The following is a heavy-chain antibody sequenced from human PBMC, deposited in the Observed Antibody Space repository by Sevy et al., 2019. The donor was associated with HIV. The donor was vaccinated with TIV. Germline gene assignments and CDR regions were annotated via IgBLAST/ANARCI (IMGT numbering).Heavy chain of an antibody. Sequence: GGSLRLSCAASGFTFSRYWMHWVRHAPGKGLVWVSRINTHGTNTLYADYVKGRFNISRDDAKNTVYLQMNSLRAEDTGVYYCAREGVDFWSGHVDFDYGMDVWGQGTTVTVSS. D-gene: IGHD3-3*01. J-gene: IGHJ6*02. CDR3: AREGVDFWSGHVDFDYGMDV. V-gene: IGHV3-74*01. CDR2: INTHGTNT. CDR1: GFTFSRYW.